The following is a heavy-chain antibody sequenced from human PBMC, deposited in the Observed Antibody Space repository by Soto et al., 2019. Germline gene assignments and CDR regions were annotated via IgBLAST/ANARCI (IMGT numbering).Heavy chain of an antibody. D-gene: IGHD2-2*01. Sequence: ASVKVSCKASGYTFTSYYIHWVRQAPGQGLEWMGIINPSGGSTTYAQKFQGRVTMTRDTSTSTVYMELSSLRSEDTAVYYCARRGACISTSCSLDYWGQGTLVTVSS. V-gene: IGHV1-46*01. CDR3: ARRGACISTSCSLDY. CDR1: GYTFTSYY. CDR2: INPSGGST. J-gene: IGHJ4*02.